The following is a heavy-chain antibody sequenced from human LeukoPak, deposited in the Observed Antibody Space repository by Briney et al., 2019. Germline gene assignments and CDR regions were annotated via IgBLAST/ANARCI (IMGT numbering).Heavy chain of an antibody. CDR3: ANLPLGIAVAGTGTS. CDR1: GFTFSSYS. CDR2: ISSSSSTI. Sequence: GGSLRLSCAASGFTFSSYSMNWVRQAPGKGLEWVSYISSSSSTIYYADSVKGRFTISRDNSKNTLYLQMNSLRAEDTAVYYCANLPLGIAVAGTGTSWGQGTLVTVSS. J-gene: IGHJ5*02. D-gene: IGHD6-19*01. V-gene: IGHV3-48*01.